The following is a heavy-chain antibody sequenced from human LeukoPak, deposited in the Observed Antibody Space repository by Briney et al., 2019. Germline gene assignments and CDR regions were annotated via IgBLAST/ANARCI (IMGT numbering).Heavy chain of an antibody. CDR3: ARGSGYFDWFDP. V-gene: IGHV4-39*07. CDR2: IYHSGST. Sequence: SETLSLTCTVSGACISSSSYYWGWIRQPPGKGLEWIGSIYHSGSTYYNPSLKSRVTISVDTSKNQFSLKLSSVTAADTAVYYCARGSGYFDWFDPWGQGTLVTVSS. D-gene: IGHD3-9*01. J-gene: IGHJ5*02. CDR1: GACISSSSYY.